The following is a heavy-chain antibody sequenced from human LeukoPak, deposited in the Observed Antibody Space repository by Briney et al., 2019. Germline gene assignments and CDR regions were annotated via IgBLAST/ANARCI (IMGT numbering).Heavy chain of an antibody. Sequence: GGSLRLSCAASGFTFSTYSMNWVRQAPGKGLEWVSSISGSGGSTYYADSVKGRFTISRDNSKNTLYLQMNSLRAEDTAVYYCANRYTHDYWGQGTLVTGSS. V-gene: IGHV3-23*01. CDR3: ANRYTHDY. CDR2: ISGSGGST. J-gene: IGHJ4*02. CDR1: GFTFSTYS. D-gene: IGHD3-16*02.